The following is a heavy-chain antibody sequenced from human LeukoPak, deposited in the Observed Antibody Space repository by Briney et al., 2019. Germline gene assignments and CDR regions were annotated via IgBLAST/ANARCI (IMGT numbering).Heavy chain of an antibody. D-gene: IGHD6-19*01. CDR2: INPNSGGT. J-gene: IGHJ6*03. V-gene: IGHV1-2*02. CDR1: GYTFTGYY. Sequence: ASVKVSCKASGYTFTGYYMHWVRQAPGQGLEWMGWINPNSGGTNYAQKFQGRVTMTRDTSISTAYMELSRLRSDDTAVYYCATAVAGISYYYYMDVWGKGTTVTVSS. CDR3: ATAVAGISYYYYMDV.